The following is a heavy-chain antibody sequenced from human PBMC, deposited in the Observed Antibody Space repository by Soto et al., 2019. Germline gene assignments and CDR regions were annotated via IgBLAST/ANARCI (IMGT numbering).Heavy chain of an antibody. CDR1: GFSSTNAW. CDR3: TTGMSGPKNF. V-gene: IGHV3-15*07. J-gene: IGHJ4*02. D-gene: IGHD6-25*01. Sequence: EAQLVESGGGLVNPGGSLRLSCAASGFSSTNAWMNWVRQAPGKGLEWVGRIKSKTDGGTADYAAPVKGRFTISRDESKNTLYLQMNSLKTEDTAVYYCTTGMSGPKNFWGQGTLVTVSS. CDR2: IKSKTDGGTA.